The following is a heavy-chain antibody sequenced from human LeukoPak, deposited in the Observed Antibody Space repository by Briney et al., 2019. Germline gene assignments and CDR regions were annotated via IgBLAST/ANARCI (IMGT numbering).Heavy chain of an antibody. CDR2: MYYGGST. J-gene: IGHJ3*02. CDR1: GGSISSSSYY. V-gene: IGHV4-39*07. D-gene: IGHD3-9*01. Sequence: PSETLSLTCTVSGGSISSSSYYWGWIRQPPGKGLEWIGCMYYGGSTNYNPSLKSRVTISVDKSKNQFSLKLSSVTAADTAVYYRAREDNYYDILTGYYNPSAREDAFDIWGQGTMVTVSS. CDR3: AREDNYYDILTGYYNPSAREDAFDI.